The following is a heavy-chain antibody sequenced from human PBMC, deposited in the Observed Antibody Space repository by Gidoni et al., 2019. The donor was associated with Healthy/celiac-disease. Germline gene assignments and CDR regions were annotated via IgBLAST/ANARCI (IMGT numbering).Heavy chain of an antibody. CDR1: GGSISSYY. V-gene: IGHV4-59*01. CDR3: ARVDYYGSGSYQYYFDY. Sequence: QVQLQESGPGLVKPSETLSLTCTVSGGSISSYYWSWIRQPPGKGLEWIGYIYYSGSTNYNPSLKSRVTISVDTSKNQFSLKLSSVTAADTAVYYCARVDYYGSGSYQYYFDYWGQGTLVTVSS. D-gene: IGHD3-10*01. J-gene: IGHJ4*02. CDR2: IYYSGST.